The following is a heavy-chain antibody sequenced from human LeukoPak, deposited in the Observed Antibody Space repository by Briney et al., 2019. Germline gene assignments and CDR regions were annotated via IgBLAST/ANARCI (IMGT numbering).Heavy chain of an antibody. CDR1: GFTFSRYW. CDR2: IKQDGSEK. J-gene: IGHJ6*03. Sequence: PGGSLRLSCAASGFTFSRYWMSWVRQAPGKGLEWVASIKQDGSEKYYVDSVKGRFTISRDNAKNSPYLQMTSLRAEDTAVYYCARDEVLPATEYSRRGVRTNYYYYYMEVWGKGTTVTVSS. CDR3: ARDEVLPATEYSRRGVRTNYYYYYMEV. D-gene: IGHD6-6*01. V-gene: IGHV3-7*01.